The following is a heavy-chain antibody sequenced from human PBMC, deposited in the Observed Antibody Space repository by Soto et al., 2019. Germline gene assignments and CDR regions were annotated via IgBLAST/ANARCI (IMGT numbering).Heavy chain of an antibody. D-gene: IGHD3-22*01. CDR1: GYSFTSYW. Sequence: GESLKISCKGSGYSFTSYWIGWVRQMPGKGLEWMGIIYPGDSDTRYSPSFQGQVTISADKSISTAYLQWSSLKASDTAMYYCARHGTYYYDSSGYEEWDYWGQGTLVTVSS. CDR3: ARHGTYYYDSSGYEEWDY. V-gene: IGHV5-51*01. CDR2: IYPGDSDT. J-gene: IGHJ4*02.